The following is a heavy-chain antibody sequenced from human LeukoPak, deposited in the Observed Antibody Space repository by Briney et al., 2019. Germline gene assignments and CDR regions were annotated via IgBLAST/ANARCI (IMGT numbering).Heavy chain of an antibody. J-gene: IGHJ4*02. D-gene: IGHD3-3*01. CDR3: ARALSSDFSSGFSTGNDY. CDR1: GFTFSSYA. V-gene: IGHV3-30-3*01. Sequence: GRSLRLSCAASGFTFSSYAMHWVRQAPGKGLEWVAVISYDGSNKYYADSVKGRFTFSRDNSRNTLYLQMNSLRAEDTAVYYCARALSSDFSSGFSTGNDYWGQGTLVTVSS. CDR2: ISYDGSNK.